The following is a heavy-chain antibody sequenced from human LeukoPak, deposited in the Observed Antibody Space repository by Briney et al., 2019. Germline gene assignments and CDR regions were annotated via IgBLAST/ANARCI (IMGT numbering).Heavy chain of an antibody. J-gene: IGHJ4*02. CDR2: ISDSGGRT. D-gene: IGHD3-22*01. Sequence: GGSLRLSCAVSGITVSNYGMAWVRQAPGKGLEWVAGISDSGGRTNYADSVKGRFTISRDNPKNTLYLQMSSLRAEDTAVYFCAERGVVIRVILVGFHREAYYFDSWGQGALVTVSS. CDR1: GITVSNYG. V-gene: IGHV3-23*01. CDR3: AERGVVIRVILVGFHREAYYFDS.